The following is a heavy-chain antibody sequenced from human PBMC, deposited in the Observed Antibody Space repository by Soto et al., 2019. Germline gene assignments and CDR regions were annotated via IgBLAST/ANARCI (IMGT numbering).Heavy chain of an antibody. V-gene: IGHV4-39*01. CDR1: GGSISSNNYY. CDR2: INYSGST. CDR3: ASHGGDYELVY. D-gene: IGHD3-16*01. J-gene: IGHJ4*02. Sequence: PSETLSLTCTVSGGSISSNNYYWGWIRQPPGKGLEWIGNINYSGSTYFNPSLKSRIIMSVDTSKNQFSLKLSSVTAADTAVYYCASHGGDYELVYWGQGTLVTVSS.